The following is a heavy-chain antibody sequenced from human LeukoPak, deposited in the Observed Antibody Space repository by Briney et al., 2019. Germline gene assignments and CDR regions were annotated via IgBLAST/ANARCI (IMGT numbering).Heavy chain of an antibody. V-gene: IGHV3-48*04. CDR3: AREDRSGYEIFDY. J-gene: IGHJ4*02. CDR1: GFTFSSYS. Sequence: PGGSLRLSCAASGFTFSSYSMNWVRQAPGKGLEWVSYISSSSSTIYYADSVKGRFTISRDNAKNSLYLQMNSLRAEDTAVYYCAREDRSGYEIFDYWGQGTLVTVSS. D-gene: IGHD5-12*01. CDR2: ISSSSSTI.